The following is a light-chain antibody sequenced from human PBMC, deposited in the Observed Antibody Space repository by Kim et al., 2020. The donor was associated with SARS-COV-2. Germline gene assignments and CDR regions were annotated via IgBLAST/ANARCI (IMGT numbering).Light chain of an antibody. J-gene: IGKJ1*01. Sequence: DIQMTQSPSTLSASIGDRVTITCRASQSIRSWFAWYQQKPGKAPKLLIYKASNLESGVPSRFSGSGSGTEFTLTISSLQPDDSATYYCQQYNSDLATFVQGTKVDIK. CDR2: KAS. V-gene: IGKV1-5*03. CDR1: QSIRSW. CDR3: QQYNSDLAT.